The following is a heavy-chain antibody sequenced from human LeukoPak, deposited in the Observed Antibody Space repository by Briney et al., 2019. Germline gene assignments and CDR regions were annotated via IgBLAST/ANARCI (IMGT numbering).Heavy chain of an antibody. D-gene: IGHD5-24*01. CDR1: GFAVSSKY. CDR2: IYLDGRA. V-gene: IGHV3-66*01. Sequence: GGSLRLSCTASGFAVSSKYMNWVRQAPGKGLEWVTVIYLDGRADYADSVKGRFTISSDNSKNTVYLQMNSLKDEDTAVYYCARDAETSLANWGQGTLVTVSP. J-gene: IGHJ4*02. CDR3: ARDAETSLAN.